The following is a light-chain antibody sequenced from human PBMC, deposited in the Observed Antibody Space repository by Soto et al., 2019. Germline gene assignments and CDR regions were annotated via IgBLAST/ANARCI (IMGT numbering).Light chain of an antibody. Sequence: QSALTQPPSASGSPGQSVTISCTGTSSDVGGYNYVSWYQQHPGKAPKLMIYEVSKRASGVPDRFSGSKSGNTASLTVSGLQAEDEADYYCSSYAGTFYVFGTGTKVTVL. CDR2: EVS. J-gene: IGLJ1*01. V-gene: IGLV2-8*01. CDR1: SSDVGGYNY. CDR3: SSYAGTFYV.